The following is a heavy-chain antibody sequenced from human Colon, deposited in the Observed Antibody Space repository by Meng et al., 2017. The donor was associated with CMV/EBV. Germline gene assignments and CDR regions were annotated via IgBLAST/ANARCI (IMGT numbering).Heavy chain of an antibody. CDR1: GFSFSSHG. D-gene: IGHD2/OR15-2a*01. Sequence: GESLKISCVASGFSFSSHGMHWVRQAPGKGLEWVAFISHDETYKHYSDSVRGRLTLSRDNSRNTLYLQVNSVRVADTAVYYCARDQFYYFDYWGQGTLVTVSS. CDR2: ISHDETYK. CDR3: ARDQFYYFDY. J-gene: IGHJ4*02. V-gene: IGHV3-30*02.